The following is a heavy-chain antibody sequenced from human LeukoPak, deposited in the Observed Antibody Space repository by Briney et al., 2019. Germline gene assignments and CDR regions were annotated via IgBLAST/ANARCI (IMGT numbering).Heavy chain of an antibody. CDR2: FNPNSGGT. Sequence: GASVKVSCKASGYTFTGYYMHWVRQAPGQGLEWMGWFNPNSGGTNYAQKFQGWVTMTRDTSISTAYMELSRLRSDDTAVYYCARDRRGTLYYDILTGYLSPTFDYWGQGTLVTVSS. D-gene: IGHD3-9*01. V-gene: IGHV1-2*04. CDR3: ARDRRGTLYYDILTGYLSPTFDY. J-gene: IGHJ4*02. CDR1: GYTFTGYY.